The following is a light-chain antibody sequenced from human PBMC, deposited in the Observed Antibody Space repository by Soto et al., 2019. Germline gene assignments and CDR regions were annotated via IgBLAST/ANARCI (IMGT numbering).Light chain of an antibody. CDR1: QRVSSY. CDR2: DAS. J-gene: IGKJ1*01. Sequence: EIVLTQSPATLSLSPGERATLSCRASQRVSSYLAWYQQKPGQAPRLLIYDASNRATGIPARFSGSGSGTDFTPTISSLEPEDFAVYYCQKRSNWPRTFAQGTKVEIK. V-gene: IGKV3-11*01. CDR3: QKRSNWPRT.